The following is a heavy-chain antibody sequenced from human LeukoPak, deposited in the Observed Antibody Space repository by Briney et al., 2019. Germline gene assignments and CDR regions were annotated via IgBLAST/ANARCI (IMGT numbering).Heavy chain of an antibody. D-gene: IGHD5-24*01. Sequence: SETLSLTCTVSGGSISSGGYYWSWIRQHPGKGLEWIGYIYYSGSTYYNPSLKSRVTISVDTSKNQFSLKLSSVTAADTAVYYCARDGRHDNNHWFDSWGQGTLVTVSA. CDR3: ARDGRHDNNHWFDS. CDR1: GGSISSGGYY. CDR2: IYYSGST. V-gene: IGHV4-31*03. J-gene: IGHJ5*01.